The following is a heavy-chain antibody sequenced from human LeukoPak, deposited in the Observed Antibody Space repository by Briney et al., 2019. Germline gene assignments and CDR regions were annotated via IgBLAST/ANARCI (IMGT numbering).Heavy chain of an antibody. D-gene: IGHD4-17*01. CDR2: IIPILGIA. CDR3: ARGTEAGPYDDLLDY. CDR1: GYTFTSYG. V-gene: IGHV1-69*04. J-gene: IGHJ4*02. Sequence: SVKVSCKASGYTFTSYGISWVRQAPGQGLEWMGRIIPILGIANYAQKFQGRVTITADKSTSTAYMELSSLRSEDTAVYYCARGTEAGPYDDLLDYWGQGTLVTVSS.